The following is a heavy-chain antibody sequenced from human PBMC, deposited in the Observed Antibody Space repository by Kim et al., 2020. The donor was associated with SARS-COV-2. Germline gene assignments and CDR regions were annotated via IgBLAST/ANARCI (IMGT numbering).Heavy chain of an antibody. J-gene: IGHJ4*02. CDR1: GFTFSSYG. CDR3: AKDFSQLYDSSGLDY. V-gene: IGHV3-33*06. Sequence: GGSLRLSCAASGFTFSSYGMHWVRQAPGKGLEWVAVIWYDGSNKYYADSVKGRFTISRDNSKNTLYLQMNSLRAEDTAVYYCAKDFSQLYDSSGLDYWGQVTLVTVSS. D-gene: IGHD3-22*01. CDR2: IWYDGSNK.